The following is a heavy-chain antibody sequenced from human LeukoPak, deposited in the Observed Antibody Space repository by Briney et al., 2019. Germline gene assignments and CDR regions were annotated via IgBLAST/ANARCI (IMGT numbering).Heavy chain of an antibody. J-gene: IGHJ4*02. CDR1: GFTFTSSA. CDR3: AAEPRYCSGGSCYSGRDY. V-gene: IGHV1-58*01. CDR2: IVVGSGNT. Sequence: SVKVSCKASGFTFTSSAVQWVRQARGQRLEWIGWIVVGSGNTNYAQKFQERVTITRDMSTSTAYMELSSLRSEDTAVYYCAAEPRYCSGGSCYSGRDYWGQGTLVTVSS. D-gene: IGHD2-15*01.